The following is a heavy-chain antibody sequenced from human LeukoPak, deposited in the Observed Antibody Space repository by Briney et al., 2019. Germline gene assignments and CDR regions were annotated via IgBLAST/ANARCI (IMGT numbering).Heavy chain of an antibody. J-gene: IGHJ4*02. CDR2: INPNSGHT. D-gene: IGHD3-3*01. V-gene: IGHV1-46*01. CDR3: ARGFTYGDFWSGWEGFDF. Sequence: GASVKVSCKTSGFSFPNYYMHWVRQAPGQGLEWMGIINPNSGHTVYAQKFRGRVTMTRDTSTTTVDMELSGLRSEDTAVYYCARGFTYGDFWSGWEGFDFWGQGSLITVSS. CDR1: GFSFPNYY.